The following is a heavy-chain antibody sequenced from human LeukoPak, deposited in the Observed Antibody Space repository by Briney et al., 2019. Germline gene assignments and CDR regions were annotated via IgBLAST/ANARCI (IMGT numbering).Heavy chain of an antibody. D-gene: IGHD2-2*01. CDR2: IKSDGTST. Sequence: GGSLRLSCAVSGFTFSSHWMRWVRQAPGKGLVWVSHIKSDGTSTNYADSVKGRFTISRDNAKNTLFLQMNSLRAEDTAVYYCGRDSVPAAADYWGQGTLVTVSS. J-gene: IGHJ4*02. CDR1: GFTFSSHW. V-gene: IGHV3-74*01. CDR3: GRDSVPAAADY.